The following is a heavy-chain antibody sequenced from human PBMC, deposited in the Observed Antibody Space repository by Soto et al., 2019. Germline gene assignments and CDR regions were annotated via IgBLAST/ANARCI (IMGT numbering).Heavy chain of an antibody. CDR3: ARADSGYDENYYYGMDV. Sequence: PSDTLSLTCTVSGGSISSGDYYWSWIRQPPGKGLEWIGYIYYSGSTYYNPSLKSRVTISVDTSKNQFSLKLSSVTAADTAVYYCARADSGYDENYYYGMDVWGQGTTVTVSS. CDR2: IYYSGST. J-gene: IGHJ6*02. D-gene: IGHD5-12*01. V-gene: IGHV4-30-4*02. CDR1: GGSISSGDYY.